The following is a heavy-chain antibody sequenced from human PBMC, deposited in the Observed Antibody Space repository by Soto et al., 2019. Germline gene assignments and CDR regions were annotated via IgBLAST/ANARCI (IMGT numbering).Heavy chain of an antibody. J-gene: IGHJ4*02. CDR3: ARDWAAAGPFDY. CDR2: IIPMFGIA. V-gene: IGHV1-69*13. D-gene: IGHD6-13*01. CDR1: GGTLSDYA. Sequence: SVKVSCKAYGGTLSDYAVSWVRQAPGQGLEWMGGIIPMFGIANYAQNFQGRVTITADESTSTAYMELSSLRSDDTAVYYCARDWAAAGPFDYWGQGTLVTVSS.